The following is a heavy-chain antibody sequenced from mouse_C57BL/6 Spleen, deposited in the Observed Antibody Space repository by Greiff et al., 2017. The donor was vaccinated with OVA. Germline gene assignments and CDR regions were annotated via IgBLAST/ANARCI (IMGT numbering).Heavy chain of an antibody. D-gene: IGHD1-1*01. J-gene: IGHJ1*03. CDR3: ASWGYGSSYGWYFDV. CDR1: GYAFSSYW. Sequence: VQLQQSGAELVKPGASVKISCKASGYAFSSYWMNWVKQRPGKGLEWIGQIYPGDGDTNYNGKFKGKATLTADKSSSTAYMQLSSLTSEDSAVYFCASWGYGSSYGWYFDVWGTGTTVTVSS. V-gene: IGHV1-80*01. CDR2: IYPGDGDT.